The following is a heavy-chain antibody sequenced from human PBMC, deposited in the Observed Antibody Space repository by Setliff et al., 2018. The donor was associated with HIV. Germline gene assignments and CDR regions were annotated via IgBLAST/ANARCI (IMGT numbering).Heavy chain of an antibody. CDR2: IIPNSAGT. Sequence: ASVKVSCKASGYNFTGYFIHWVRQAPGQGLEWMGRIIPNSAGTNYAQKFQGRVPMTRDTSTSTAYMELSRLRSDDTAVYYCATKVYCTNGVCLDAFDIWGQGTMVTVSS. D-gene: IGHD2-8*01. V-gene: IGHV1-2*06. CDR3: ATKVYCTNGVCLDAFDI. J-gene: IGHJ3*02. CDR1: GYNFTGYF.